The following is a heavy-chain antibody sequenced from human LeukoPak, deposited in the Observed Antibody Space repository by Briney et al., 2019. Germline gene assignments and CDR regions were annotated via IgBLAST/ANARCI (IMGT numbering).Heavy chain of an antibody. Sequence: PSETLSLTCTVSGASINIYYWSCIRQPPGKGLEWSGYIYYSGNTNFNPSLNNPSLKSRVTISVDASKNQFSLKMSSMTAADTAVYYCASGPYPAAGTDHQFDYWGQGTLVTVSS. CDR3: ASGPYPAAGTDHQFDY. CDR1: GASINIYY. D-gene: IGHD6-13*01. V-gene: IGHV4-59*01. CDR2: IYYSGNT. J-gene: IGHJ4*02.